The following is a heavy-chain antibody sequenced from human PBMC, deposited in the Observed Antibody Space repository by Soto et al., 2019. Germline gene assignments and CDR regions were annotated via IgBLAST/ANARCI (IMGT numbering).Heavy chain of an antibody. CDR1: GCTFTSYG. D-gene: IGHD5-18*01. J-gene: IGHJ3*02. V-gene: IGHV1-18*04. Sequence: ASVKVSCKASGCTFTSYGISWVRQAPGQGLEWMGWISAYNGNTNYAQKLQGRVTMTTDTSTSTAYMELRSLRSDDTAVYYCARFFELWSHDAFDIWGQGTMVTVSS. CDR3: ARFFELWSHDAFDI. CDR2: ISAYNGNT.